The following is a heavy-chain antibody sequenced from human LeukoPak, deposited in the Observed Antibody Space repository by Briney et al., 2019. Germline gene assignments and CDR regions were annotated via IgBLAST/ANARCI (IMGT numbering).Heavy chain of an antibody. CDR2: IYYSGST. D-gene: IGHD3-22*01. CDR3: ARLTTYASGEDS. J-gene: IGHJ4*02. V-gene: IGHV4-39*01. CDR1: GGSISSSSYY. Sequence: SETLSLTCTVSGGSISSSSYYWGWIRQPPGKGLEWIGSIYYSGSTYYDPSLKSRVTISVDTSKNQFSLKLSSVTAADTAVYYCARLTTYASGEDSWGQGTLVTVSS.